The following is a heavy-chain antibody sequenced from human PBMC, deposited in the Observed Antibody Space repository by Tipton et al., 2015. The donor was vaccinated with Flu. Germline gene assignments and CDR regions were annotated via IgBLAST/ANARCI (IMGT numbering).Heavy chain of an antibody. CDR2: IHYSGSP. J-gene: IGHJ4*02. D-gene: IGHD3-16*01. Sequence: TLSLTCSVSGDSIGRPYCWGWIRQAPGKGLEWIGNIHYSGSPHYNPSLKSRVTITVDTSKNQFSLRLSSMSAADTAVYYCAKDGPLGGSMSDWGQGTLVTVSS. CDR1: GDSIGRPYC. V-gene: IGHV4-38-2*02. CDR3: AKDGPLGGSMSD.